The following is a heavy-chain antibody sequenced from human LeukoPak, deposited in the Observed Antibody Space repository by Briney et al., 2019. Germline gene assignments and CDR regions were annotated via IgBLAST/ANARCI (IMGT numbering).Heavy chain of an antibody. V-gene: IGHV3-33*01. Sequence: GGSLRLSCTTSGFTFSTFGMHWVRQAPGNGLDWVAVIWYDGSNKYHADSVKGRFTISRDNSKNTLYLQMNSLRVEDTAVYYCARGENNGWYDYWGQGTLATVSS. CDR3: ARGENNGWYDY. J-gene: IGHJ4*02. D-gene: IGHD6-19*01. CDR2: IWYDGSNK. CDR1: GFTFSTFG.